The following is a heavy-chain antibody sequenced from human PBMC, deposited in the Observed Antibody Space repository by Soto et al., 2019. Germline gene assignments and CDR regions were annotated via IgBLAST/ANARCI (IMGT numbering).Heavy chain of an antibody. Sequence: PGGSLRLSCAASGFTVSSNYMSWVRQAPGKRLEWVSVIYSGGSTYYADSVKGRFTISRDNSKNTLYLQMNSRRAEDRAVYYCARDMRGGDEVSTSYYYYGMDVWGQGTTVTVSS. J-gene: IGHJ6*02. D-gene: IGHD3-16*02. CDR3: ARDMRGGDEVSTSYYYYGMDV. CDR1: GFTVSSNY. V-gene: IGHV3-53*01. CDR2: IYSGGST.